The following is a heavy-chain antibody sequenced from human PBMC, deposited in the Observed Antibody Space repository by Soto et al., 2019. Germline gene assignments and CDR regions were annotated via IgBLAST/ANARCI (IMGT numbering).Heavy chain of an antibody. CDR1: GDSVSSNSAA. V-gene: IGHV6-1*01. CDR2: TYYRSKWYN. D-gene: IGHD3-22*01. Sequence: SQTLSLTCAISGDSVSSNSAAWNWIRQSPSRGLEWLGRTYYRSKWYNDYAVSVKSRITINTDTSKNQFSLQLNSVTPEDTAVYYCARDYYDSSGYSNPYYFDYWGQGTLVTVSS. CDR3: ARDYYDSSGYSNPYYFDY. J-gene: IGHJ4*02.